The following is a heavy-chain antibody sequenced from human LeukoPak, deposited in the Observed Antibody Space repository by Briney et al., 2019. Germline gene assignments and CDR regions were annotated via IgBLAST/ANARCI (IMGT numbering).Heavy chain of an antibody. CDR1: GFTFDDYA. CDR2: ISWNSDTI. J-gene: IGHJ4*02. Sequence: GGSLRLSCAASGFTFDDYAMHWVRQAPGKGLEWVSGISWNSDTIGYADSVKGRFTISRDNAKNSLYLQMNSLRAEDTALYYCARDLSGQWLLPPRVWGQGTLVTVSS. D-gene: IGHD5-12*01. CDR3: ARDLSGQWLLPPRV. V-gene: IGHV3-9*01.